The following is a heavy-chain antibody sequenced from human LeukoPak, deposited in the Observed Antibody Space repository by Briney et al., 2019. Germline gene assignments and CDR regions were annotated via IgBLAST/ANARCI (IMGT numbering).Heavy chain of an antibody. CDR2: IIPMFGTA. CDR1: GGTFSSYA. V-gene: IGHV1-69*05. Sequence: SVKVSCKASGGTFSSYAISWVRQAPGQGLEWMGGIIPMFGTANHAQKFQGRVTITTEESTSTAYMELSSLGSEDTAMYYCARVFARGGEISGSYYYYWGQGTLVTVSS. D-gene: IGHD1-26*01. CDR3: ARVFARGGEISGSYYYY. J-gene: IGHJ4*02.